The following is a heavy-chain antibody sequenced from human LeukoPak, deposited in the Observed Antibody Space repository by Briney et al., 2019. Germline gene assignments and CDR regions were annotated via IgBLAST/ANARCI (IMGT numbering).Heavy chain of an antibody. CDR2: IIPILGIA. CDR1: GGTFSSYA. D-gene: IGHD3-10*01. J-gene: IGHJ4*02. Sequence: SVKVSFKASGGTFSSYAISWVRQAPGQGLEWMGRIIPILGIANYAQKFQGRVTITADKSTSTAYMELSSLRSEDTAVYYCARGRRPSGSYYQYYFDYWGQGTLVTVSS. V-gene: IGHV1-69*04. CDR3: ARGRRPSGSYYQYYFDY.